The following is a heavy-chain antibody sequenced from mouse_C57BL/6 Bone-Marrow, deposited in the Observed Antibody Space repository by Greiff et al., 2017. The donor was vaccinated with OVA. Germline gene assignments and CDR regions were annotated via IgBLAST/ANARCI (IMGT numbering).Heavy chain of an antibody. CDR1: GFTFSDFY. V-gene: IGHV7-1*01. J-gene: IGHJ4*01. Sequence: EVQGVESGGGLVQSGRSLRLSCATSGFTFSDFYMEWVRQAPGKGLEWIAASRNKANDYTTEYSASVKGRFIVSRDTSQSILYLQMNALRAEDTAIYYGARDPPYYYGSSYGAMDYWGQGTSVTVSS. D-gene: IGHD1-1*01. CDR2: SRNKANDYTT. CDR3: ARDPPYYYGSSYGAMDY.